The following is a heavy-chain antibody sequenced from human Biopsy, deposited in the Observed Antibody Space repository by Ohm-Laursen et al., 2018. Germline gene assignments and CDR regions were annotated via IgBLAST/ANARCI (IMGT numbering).Heavy chain of an antibody. J-gene: IGHJ3*02. CDR1: GGSMTGYE. V-gene: IGHV4-59*07. CDR3: ARVEAGTYDALDI. CDR2: IYYSGGT. Sequence: SDTLSLTCSVSGGSMTGYEWSWIRLAPGKGLEWIGYIYYSGGTKYNPSLASRVTFSVDMSKSQFSLKLYSVTAADAAVYYRARVEAGTYDALDIWGQGTLVAVSA. D-gene: IGHD1-26*01.